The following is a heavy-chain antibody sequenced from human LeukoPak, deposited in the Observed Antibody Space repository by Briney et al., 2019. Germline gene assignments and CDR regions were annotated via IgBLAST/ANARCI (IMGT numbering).Heavy chain of an antibody. D-gene: IGHD4-17*01. CDR3: AGYGVFSK. CDR1: GFTVSGNH. Sequence: GGSLRLSCAVSGFTVSGNHVTWVRQAPGKGLAWVSTIYNTGTTNYADSVKGRFTISRDNSKNTVYLQMNSLRAEDMAIYYCAGYGVFSKWGQGTHVAVSS. CDR2: IYNTGTT. V-gene: IGHV3-53*01. J-gene: IGHJ4*02.